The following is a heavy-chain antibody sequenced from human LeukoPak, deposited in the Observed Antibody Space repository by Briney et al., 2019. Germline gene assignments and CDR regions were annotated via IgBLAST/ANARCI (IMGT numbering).Heavy chain of an antibody. V-gene: IGHV3-23*01. J-gene: IGHJ4*02. D-gene: IGHD3-22*01. CDR2: FSGSGGST. CDR3: ARPVYYYDSSGYRN. Sequence: GGSLRLSCAASGFTFSSYAMGWVRQAPGKGLECISGFSGSGGSTYYADSVKGRFTISRDNSKNTLYLQMNSLRAEDTAVYYCARPVYYYDSSGYRNWGQGTLVTVSS. CDR1: GFTFSSYA.